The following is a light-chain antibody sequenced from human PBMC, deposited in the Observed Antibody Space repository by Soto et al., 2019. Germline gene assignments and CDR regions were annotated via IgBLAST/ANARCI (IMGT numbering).Light chain of an antibody. CDR3: QQRSNWPIT. V-gene: IGKV3-11*01. CDR1: QSVSNNY. J-gene: IGKJ5*01. CDR2: GAS. Sequence: EIGLTKSPGTLSLSPVERATLSCRSSQSVSNNYLAWYQQKPGQAPRLLIYGASNRATGIPARFSGSGSGTDFTLTISSLEPEDFAVYYCQQRSNWPITFGQGTRLEIK.